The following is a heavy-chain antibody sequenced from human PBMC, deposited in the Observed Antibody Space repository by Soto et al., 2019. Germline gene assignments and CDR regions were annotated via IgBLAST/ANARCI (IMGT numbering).Heavy chain of an antibody. Sequence: QVQLQESGPGLVKPSGTLSLTCAVSGDSISNSNWWSWVRQPPGKGLEWIGEIYHSGSTNYNPSLKSRVTISVDKSNNQFSLKLSSVTAADTAVYYCARDPSRYGDYDGGFVWLDPWGQGTLVTVSS. CDR2: IYHSGST. V-gene: IGHV4-4*02. D-gene: IGHD4-17*01. CDR1: GDSISNSNW. J-gene: IGHJ5*02. CDR3: ARDPSRYGDYDGGFVWLDP.